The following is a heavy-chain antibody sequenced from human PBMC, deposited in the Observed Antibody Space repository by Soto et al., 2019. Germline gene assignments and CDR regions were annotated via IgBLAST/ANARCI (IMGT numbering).Heavy chain of an antibody. CDR3: ARGYYDSSGYYYWDY. D-gene: IGHD3-22*01. CDR2: IIPIFGTA. Sequence: KRTPASVKVSCKASGGTFSSYAISWVRQAPGQGLEWMGGIIPIFGTANYAQKFQGRVTITADESTSTAYMELSSLRSEDTAVYYCARGYYDSSGYYYWDYWGQGTLVTVSS. CDR1: GGTFSSYA. J-gene: IGHJ4*02. V-gene: IGHV1-69*13.